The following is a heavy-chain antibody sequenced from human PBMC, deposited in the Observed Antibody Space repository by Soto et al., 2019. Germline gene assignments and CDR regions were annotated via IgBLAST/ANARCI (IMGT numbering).Heavy chain of an antibody. Sequence: QVQLVQSGAEVKKPGSSVKVSCKASGGTFSSYAISWVRQAPGQGLEWMGGIIPIFGTANYAQKFQGRVTITADESTSTAYMELSSLRSDDTAMYYCASAPRLEYSGGDCYGHFDYWGQGTLVTVSS. D-gene: IGHD2-21*02. J-gene: IGHJ4*02. CDR3: ASAPRLEYSGGDCYGHFDY. CDR1: GGTFSSYA. V-gene: IGHV1-69*01. CDR2: IIPIFGTA.